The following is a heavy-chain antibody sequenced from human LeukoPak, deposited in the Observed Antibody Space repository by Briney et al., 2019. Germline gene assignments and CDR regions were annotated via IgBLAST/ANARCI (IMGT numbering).Heavy chain of an antibody. Sequence: SETLSLTCNVSGGSIGTYFWGWIRQPPGKRLEDIGFMCQSGTANYNPSLKSRVTISVDASKNQFSLNLSSVTAADTAMYYCARGVGTSNYGYYFDYWGHGTLATVSS. D-gene: IGHD3-10*01. J-gene: IGHJ4*01. CDR2: MCQSGTA. CDR1: GGSIGTYF. CDR3: ARGVGTSNYGYYFDY. V-gene: IGHV4-59*01.